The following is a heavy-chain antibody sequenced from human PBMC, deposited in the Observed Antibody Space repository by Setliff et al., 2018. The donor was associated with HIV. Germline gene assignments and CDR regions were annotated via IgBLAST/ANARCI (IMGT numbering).Heavy chain of an antibody. J-gene: IGHJ3*02. CDR1: GGSISSSNYY. CDR2: IYYSGST. D-gene: IGHD3-16*02. Sequence: LSLTCTVSGGSISSSNYYWGWIRQPPGKGLEWFGNIYYSGSTYYNPSLKSRVTISVDTSKNQFSLKLSSVTAADTAVYYCAREKEDDYVWGSYRSNAFDIWGQGTMVTVSS. V-gene: IGHV4-39*02. CDR3: AREKEDDYVWGSYRSNAFDI.